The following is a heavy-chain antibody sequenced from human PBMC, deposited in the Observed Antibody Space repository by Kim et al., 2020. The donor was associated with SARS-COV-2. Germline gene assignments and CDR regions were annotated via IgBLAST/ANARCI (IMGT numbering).Heavy chain of an antibody. J-gene: IGHJ6*02. Sequence: SQKFQGRVTITRDTSASTAYMELSSLRSEDTAVYYCARGGAHYYYGMDVWGQGTTVTVSS. V-gene: IGHV1-3*01. CDR3: ARGGAHYYYGMDV.